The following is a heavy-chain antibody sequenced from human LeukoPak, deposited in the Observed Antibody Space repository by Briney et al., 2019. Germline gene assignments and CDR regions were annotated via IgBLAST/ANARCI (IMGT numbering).Heavy chain of an antibody. CDR3: ARWGSDHYYDSSGYSYYYYYYMDV. Sequence: GGSLRLSCAASGFTFDDYGMSWVRQAPGKGLEWVSGINWNGGSTGYADSVKGRFTISRDNAKNSLYLQMNSLRAEDTALYHCARWGSDHYYDSSGYSYYYYYYMDVWGKGTTVTVSS. V-gene: IGHV3-20*01. CDR2: INWNGGST. J-gene: IGHJ6*03. CDR1: GFTFDDYG. D-gene: IGHD3-22*01.